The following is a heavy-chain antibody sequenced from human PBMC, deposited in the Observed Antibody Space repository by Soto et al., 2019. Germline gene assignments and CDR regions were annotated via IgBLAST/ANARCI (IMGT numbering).Heavy chain of an antibody. Sequence: QVQLVQSGAEVKKPGSSVKVSCKAPGGTFSSYAISWVRQAPGQGLEGMGGIIPIFGTANYAQKFQGRVTITADESTSTGYMELSSLRSEDTAVYYCARSQGGSSSLDIYYYYYYGVDVWGQGTTVTVSS. J-gene: IGHJ6*02. D-gene: IGHD2-15*01. CDR2: IIPIFGTA. CDR1: GGTFSSYA. V-gene: IGHV1-69*01. CDR3: ARSQGGSSSLDIYYYYYYGVDV.